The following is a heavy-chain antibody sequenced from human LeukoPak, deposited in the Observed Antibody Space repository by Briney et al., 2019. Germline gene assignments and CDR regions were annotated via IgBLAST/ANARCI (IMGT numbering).Heavy chain of an antibody. Sequence: ASLKVSCKASGYTFTGYYMHWVRQAPGQGLEWMGWINHHSGGTNYAQKFQGRVTMTRDTSITTAYMELSRLRSDDTAVYYCAREDYYDSSGYYKNKEYFQHWGQGTLVPASS. D-gene: IGHD3-22*01. CDR2: INHHSGGT. J-gene: IGHJ1*01. CDR1: GYTFTGYY. V-gene: IGHV1-2*02. CDR3: AREDYYDSSGYYKNKEYFQH.